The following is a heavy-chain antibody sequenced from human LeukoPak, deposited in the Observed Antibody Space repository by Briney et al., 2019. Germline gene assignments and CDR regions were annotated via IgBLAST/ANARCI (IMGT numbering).Heavy chain of an antibody. Sequence: GASVKVSCKASGGTFSSYAISWVRQAPGQGLEWMGGIIPIFGTANYAQKSQGRVTITADKSTSTAYMELSSLRSEDTAVYYCARDGIAARFDPWGQGTLVTVSS. J-gene: IGHJ5*02. V-gene: IGHV1-69*06. CDR1: GGTFSSYA. D-gene: IGHD6-13*01. CDR2: IIPIFGTA. CDR3: ARDGIAARFDP.